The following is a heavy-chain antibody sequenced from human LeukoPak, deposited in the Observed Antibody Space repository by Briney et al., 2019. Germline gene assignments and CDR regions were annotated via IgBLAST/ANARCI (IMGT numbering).Heavy chain of an antibody. CDR2: ISDRGDTT. J-gene: IGHJ4*03. CDR3: AKVFRVGATLGYFDY. D-gene: IGHD1-26*01. Sequence: GGSLRLSCAASGFSFESYAMALVRQVPGEGLEWVSTISDRGDTTNYADSVKSRFTISRDNSRNALYLQMNSLRAEDTAIYYCAKVFRVGATLGYFDYWGQGTLVTVSS. V-gene: IGHV3-23*01. CDR1: GFSFESYA.